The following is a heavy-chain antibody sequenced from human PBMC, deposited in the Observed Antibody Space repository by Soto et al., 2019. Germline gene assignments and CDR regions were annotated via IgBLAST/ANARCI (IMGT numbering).Heavy chain of an antibody. CDR2: ISGRGGCT. V-gene: IGHV3-23*01. CDR1: GFTFSSYA. CDR3: AKGGGADGDALSVYYYYYMVV. J-gene: IGHJ6*03. Sequence: EVQLLESGGGLVQPGGSLRLSCAASGFTFSSYAMSWVRQAPGKVLEWVSAISGRGGCTYYADSVKGRFTISRDNSKNTQYLQMNSLRAEDTAVYYCAKGGGADGDALSVYYYYYMVVWGNGATVTGSS. D-gene: IGHD4-17*01.